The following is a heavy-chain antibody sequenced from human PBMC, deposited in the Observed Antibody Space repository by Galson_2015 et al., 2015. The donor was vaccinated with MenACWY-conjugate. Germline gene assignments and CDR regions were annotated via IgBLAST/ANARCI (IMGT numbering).Heavy chain of an antibody. D-gene: IGHD2-8*02. Sequence: SLRLSCAVSGFSFSNAWMSWVRQAPGKGPEWVARIKSKTDGERTDYAAPVIGRFSISRDDSRNTLYLQMNGLKSDDSAVYYCTTDRISGGGRPYWDNWGPGTLVTVSS. CDR1: GFSFSNAW. CDR3: TTDRISGGGRPYWDN. V-gene: IGHV3-15*01. CDR2: IKSKTDGERT. J-gene: IGHJ1*01.